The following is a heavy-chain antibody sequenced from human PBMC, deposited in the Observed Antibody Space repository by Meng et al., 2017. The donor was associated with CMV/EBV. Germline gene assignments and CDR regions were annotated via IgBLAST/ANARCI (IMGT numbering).Heavy chain of an antibody. J-gene: IGHJ6*02. V-gene: IGHV3-30*04. D-gene: IGHD2-2*01. CDR2: ISYDGSNK. CDR1: GFTFSSYA. Sequence: GESLKISCAASGFTFSSYAMHWVRQAPGKGLEWVAVISYDGSNKYYADSVKGRFTISRDNSKNTLYLQMNSLRAEDTAVYYCARDLWPAAIRTPYYYGMDVRGQGTTVTVSS. CDR3: ARDLWPAAIRTPYYYGMDV.